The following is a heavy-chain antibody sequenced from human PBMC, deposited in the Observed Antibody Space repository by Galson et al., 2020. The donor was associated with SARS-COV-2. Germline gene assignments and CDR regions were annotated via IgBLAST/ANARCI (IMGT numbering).Heavy chain of an antibody. J-gene: IGHJ4*02. V-gene: IGHV3-74*01. CDR2: INSDGSTT. Sequence: GGSLRLSCAASGFTFSSYWMHWVRQPPGKGLVWVSRINSDGSTTTYAASVKGRFTISRDNTKNTLYLQMNSLRDEDTAMYYCVYIDWFGRVNGGQGTLVTVSS. CDR3: VYIDWFGRVN. CDR1: GFTFSSYW. D-gene: IGHD3-10*01.